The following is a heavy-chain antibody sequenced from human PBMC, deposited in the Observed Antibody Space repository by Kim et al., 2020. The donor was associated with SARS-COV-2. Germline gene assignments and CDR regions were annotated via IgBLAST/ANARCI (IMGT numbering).Heavy chain of an antibody. J-gene: IGHJ5*02. D-gene: IGHD3-9*01. CDR3: ERAVTFDWILDRGRWFDP. CDR1: GGSFSGYY. V-gene: IGHV4-34*01. Sequence: SETLSLTCAVYGGSFSGYYWSWIRQPPGKGLEWIGEINHSGSTNYNPSLKSRLTTSVDTSKNQFSLTLSSVTAADTAVYYCERAVTFDWILDRGRWFDPWGQGTLVTLSS. CDR2: INHSGST.